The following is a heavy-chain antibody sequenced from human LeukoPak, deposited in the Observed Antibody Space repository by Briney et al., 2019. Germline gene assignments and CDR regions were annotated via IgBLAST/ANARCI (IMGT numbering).Heavy chain of an antibody. CDR2: ISYDGSNK. J-gene: IGHJ4*02. D-gene: IGHD3-22*01. CDR1: GFTFSSYA. V-gene: IGHV3-30-3*01. Sequence: GGSLRLSCAASGFTFSSYAMHWVRQAPGKGLEWVAVISYDGSNKYYADSVKGRFTISRDNSKNTLYLQMNSLRAEDTAVYYCARDAQSGYFHFDYWGQGTLVTVSS. CDR3: ARDAQSGYFHFDY.